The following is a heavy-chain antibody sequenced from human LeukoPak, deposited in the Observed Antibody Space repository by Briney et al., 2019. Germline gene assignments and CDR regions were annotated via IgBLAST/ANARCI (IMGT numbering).Heavy chain of an antibody. CDR2: IITNGSIT. Sequence: GGPLKLSCPAPGLTFRNYGINGAGKPPGKGLGWAQGIITNGSITNYADSVKGRFSISRDNAKNTLYLQMSSLRAEDTAVYYCARDRGPRTGFMVREAYDYWGQGTLVTVSS. J-gene: IGHJ4*02. CDR1: GLTFRNYG. D-gene: IGHD3-10*01. CDR3: ARDRGPRTGFMVREAYDY. V-gene: IGHV3-74*01.